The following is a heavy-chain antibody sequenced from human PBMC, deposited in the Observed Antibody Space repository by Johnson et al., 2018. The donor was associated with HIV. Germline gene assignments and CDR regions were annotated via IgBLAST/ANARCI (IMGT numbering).Heavy chain of an antibody. CDR3: AKDLNPLTTLDAFDI. Sequence: PLVESGGGLVQPGRSLRLSCAASGFTFDDYAMHWVRQAPGKGLEWVSGISWNSGSIGYADSVKGRFTISRDNAKNSLYLQMNSLRAEDTAFYYCAKDLNPLTTLDAFDIWGQGTMVTVSS. V-gene: IGHV3-9*01. J-gene: IGHJ3*02. CDR1: GFTFDDYA. D-gene: IGHD4-11*01. CDR2: ISWNSGSI.